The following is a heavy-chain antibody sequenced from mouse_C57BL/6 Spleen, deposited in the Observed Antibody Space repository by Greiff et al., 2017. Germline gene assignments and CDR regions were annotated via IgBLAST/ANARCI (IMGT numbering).Heavy chain of an antibody. Sequence: EVQLVESGGGLVKPGGSLKLSCAASGFTFSDYGMHWVRQAPEKGLAWVAYISSGSSTIYYADTVKGRFTISRDNAKNTLFLQMTSLRSEDTAMYYCARYYGYDVGYFDYWGQGTTLTVSS. D-gene: IGHD2-2*01. V-gene: IGHV5-17*01. CDR1: GFTFSDYG. CDR3: ARYYGYDVGYFDY. CDR2: ISSGSSTI. J-gene: IGHJ2*01.